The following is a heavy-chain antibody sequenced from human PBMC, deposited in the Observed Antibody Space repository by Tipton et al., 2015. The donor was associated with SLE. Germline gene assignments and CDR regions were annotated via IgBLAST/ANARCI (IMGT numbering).Heavy chain of an antibody. D-gene: IGHD3-3*02. CDR3: ARLAGDAFDI. CDR1: GYSISSGYY. CDR2: IYHSGST. V-gene: IGHV4-38-2*01. J-gene: IGHJ3*02. Sequence: TLSLTCAVSGYSISSGYYWGWIRQPPGKGLEWIGSIYHSGSTYYNPSLKSRVTISVDTSKNQFSLKLSSVTAADTAVYYCARLAGDAFDIWGQGTMVTVSS.